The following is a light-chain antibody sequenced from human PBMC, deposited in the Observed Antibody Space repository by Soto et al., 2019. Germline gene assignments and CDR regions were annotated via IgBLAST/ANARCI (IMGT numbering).Light chain of an antibody. Sequence: DIQMTQSPSSLSASVGDRVTITCQASQDISNYLNWYQHKPGKAPKLLIYDASNLETGVPSRFSRSASGKYFTFTISSLHPEDIATYYCQQFDSLPVFGQGTKVEIK. CDR1: QDISNY. CDR2: DAS. CDR3: QQFDSLPV. J-gene: IGKJ2*01. V-gene: IGKV1-33*01.